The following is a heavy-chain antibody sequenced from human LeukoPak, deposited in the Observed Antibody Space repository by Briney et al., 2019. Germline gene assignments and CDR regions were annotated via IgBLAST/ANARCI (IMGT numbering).Heavy chain of an antibody. CDR2: FDPEDGET. CDR1: GYTLTELS. D-gene: IGHD3-22*01. V-gene: IGHV1-24*01. J-gene: IGHJ4*02. CDR3: ATIYDDSSGYPPIFDY. Sequence: ASVKVSCKVSGYTLTELSMHWVRQAPGKGLEWMGGFDPEDGETIYAQKFQGRVTMTEDTSTDTAYMELSSLRSEDTAVYYCATIYDDSSGYPPIFDYGGQGTLVTVSS.